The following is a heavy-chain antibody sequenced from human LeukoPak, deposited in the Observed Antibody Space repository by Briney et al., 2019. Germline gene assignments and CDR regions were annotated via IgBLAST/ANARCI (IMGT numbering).Heavy chain of an antibody. Sequence: ASVKVSCKASGYTFTGYYMHWVRQAPGQGLEWMGWISAYSGNTNYAQKLQGRVTMTTDTSTSTAYMELRSLRSDDTAVYYCAREGVGGYYYYWGQGTLVTVSS. V-gene: IGHV1-18*04. D-gene: IGHD3-3*01. J-gene: IGHJ4*02. CDR3: AREGVGGYYYY. CDR1: GYTFTGYY. CDR2: ISAYSGNT.